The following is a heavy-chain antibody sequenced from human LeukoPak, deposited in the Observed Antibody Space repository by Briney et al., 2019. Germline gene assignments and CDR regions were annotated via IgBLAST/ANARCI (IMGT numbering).Heavy chain of an antibody. D-gene: IGHD5-18*01. J-gene: IGHJ4*02. CDR2: ISGSGGST. CDR1: GFTFSSYA. Sequence: GGSLRLSCAASGFTFSSYAMSWFRQAPGKGLEWVSAISGSGGSTYYADSVKGRFTISRDNSKNTLYLQMNSLRAEDTAVYYCAKDLVGGVDTAMVPHWGQGTLVTVSS. V-gene: IGHV3-23*01. CDR3: AKDLVGGVDTAMVPH.